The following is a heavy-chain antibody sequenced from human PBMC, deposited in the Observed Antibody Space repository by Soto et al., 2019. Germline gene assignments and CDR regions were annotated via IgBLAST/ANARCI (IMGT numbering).Heavy chain of an antibody. CDR3: AKDYWNPRYFDN. CDR2: IYHSGST. J-gene: IGHJ4*02. D-gene: IGHD1-1*01. V-gene: IGHV4-38-2*02. Sequence: SDTLSLTCAVSGYSISSGYYLGWIRQPPGKGLEWIGSIYHSGSTYYNPSLKSRVTISVDTSKNQFSLKLSSVTAADTAVYYCAKDYWNPRYFDNWGQGTLVTVSS. CDR1: GYSISSGYY.